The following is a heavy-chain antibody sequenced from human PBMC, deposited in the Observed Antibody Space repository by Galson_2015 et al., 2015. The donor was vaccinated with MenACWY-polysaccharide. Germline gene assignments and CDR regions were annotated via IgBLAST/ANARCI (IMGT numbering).Heavy chain of an antibody. J-gene: IGHJ5*02. V-gene: IGHV3-7*01. CDR2: IKQDGSEK. D-gene: IGHD6-19*01. CDR1: GFTFSSYW. Sequence: SLRLSCAASGFTFSSYWMSWVRQAPGKGLEWVANIKQDGSEKYYVDSVKGRSTISRDNAKNSLYLQMDSLRAEDTAVYFCARHGEGSGWLPFDHWGQGTLVTVSS. CDR3: ARHGEGSGWLPFDH.